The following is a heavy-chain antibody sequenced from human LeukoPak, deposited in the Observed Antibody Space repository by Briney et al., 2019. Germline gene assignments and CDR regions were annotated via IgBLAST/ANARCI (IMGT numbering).Heavy chain of an antibody. CDR3: ARGLITMIVVPLAPFDY. CDR1: GFTFDDYA. Sequence: GGSLRLSCAASGFTFDDYAMHWVRQAPGKGLVWVSRINSDGINTSYADSVKGRFTISRDNAKNTLNLQMNSLRAEDTAVYYCARGLITMIVVPLAPFDYWGQGTLVTVSS. CDR2: INSDGINT. J-gene: IGHJ4*02. V-gene: IGHV3-74*01. D-gene: IGHD3-22*01.